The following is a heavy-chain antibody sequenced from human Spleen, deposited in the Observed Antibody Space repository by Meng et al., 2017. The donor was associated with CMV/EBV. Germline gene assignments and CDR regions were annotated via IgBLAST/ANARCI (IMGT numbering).Heavy chain of an antibody. CDR2: IHYSGST. CDR3: ARDSVFGLGTGTPFDP. CDR1: GGSISSGTYY. D-gene: IGHD1-1*01. J-gene: IGHJ5*02. Sequence: QGQLQESGPGLVKPSQTLSPTCTVSGGSISSGTYYWGWIRQLPGKGLEWIAYIHYSGSTYYSPSLKSRVTISVDTSRNQFSLKLSSVTAADTAVYYCARDSVFGLGTGTPFDPWGQGTLVTVSS. V-gene: IGHV4-30-4*08.